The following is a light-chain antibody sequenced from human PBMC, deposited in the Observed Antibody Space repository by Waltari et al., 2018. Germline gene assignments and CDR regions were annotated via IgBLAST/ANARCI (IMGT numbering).Light chain of an antibody. Sequence: SSELTQDPAVSVALGQTARITCQGDSLRSYYASWYQQKPGRAPVLVIYGKNNRPSGIPDRFSGSSSGNTASLTITGAQAEDEADYYCNSRDSSGNHLVVFGGGTKLTVL. CDR1: SLRSYY. J-gene: IGLJ2*01. V-gene: IGLV3-19*01. CDR3: NSRDSSGNHLVV. CDR2: GKN.